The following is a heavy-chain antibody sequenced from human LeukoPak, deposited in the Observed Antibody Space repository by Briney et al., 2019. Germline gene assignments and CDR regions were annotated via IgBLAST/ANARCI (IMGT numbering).Heavy chain of an antibody. D-gene: IGHD5-12*01. CDR3: ARQYSGYDRRLDY. CDR2: ISSNGGST. CDR1: GFAFSSYA. J-gene: IGHJ4*02. V-gene: IGHV3-64*01. Sequence: PGGSLRLSCAASGFAFSSYAMHWVRQAPGKGLEYVSAISSNGGSTYYANSVKGRFTISRDNSKNTLYIQMGSLRAEDMAVYYCARQYSGYDRRLDYWGQGTLVTVSS.